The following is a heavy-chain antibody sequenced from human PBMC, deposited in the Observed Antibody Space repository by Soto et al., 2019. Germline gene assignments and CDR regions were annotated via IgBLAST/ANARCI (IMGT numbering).Heavy chain of an antibody. V-gene: IGHV3-23*01. CDR3: SNLIAATGTVY. J-gene: IGHJ4*02. CDR2: VSDSGVYT. D-gene: IGHD6-13*01. CDR1: VFTLSSHA. Sequence: EVQLLESGGGLLQPWGSLRLSCAASVFTLSSHAMGWVRQSPGEGLEWVSSVSDSGVYTYYADSVKRRFTISRDNSKNTLYLQMHSLRAEDPAVYHCSNLIAATGTVYGCQGTLVTVAS.